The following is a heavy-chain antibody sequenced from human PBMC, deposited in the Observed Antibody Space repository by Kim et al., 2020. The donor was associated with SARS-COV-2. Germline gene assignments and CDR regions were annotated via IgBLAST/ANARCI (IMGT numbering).Heavy chain of an antibody. CDR3: ARFLGDMTTVTPNYYYYGMDV. CDR2: INHSGST. J-gene: IGHJ6*02. V-gene: IGHV4-34*01. CDR1: GGSFSGYY. D-gene: IGHD4-17*01. Sequence: SETLSLTCAVYGGSFSGYYWSWIRQPPGKGLEWIGEINHSGSTNYNPSLKSRVTISVDTSKNQFSLKLSSVTAADTAVYYCARFLGDMTTVTPNYYYYGMDVWGQGTTVTVSS.